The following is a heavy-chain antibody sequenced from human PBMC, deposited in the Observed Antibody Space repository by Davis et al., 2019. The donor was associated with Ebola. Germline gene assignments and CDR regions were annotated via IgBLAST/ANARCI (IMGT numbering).Heavy chain of an antibody. D-gene: IGHD4-23*01. Sequence: PSETLSLTCAVYGGSFSGYYWTWIRQPPGKGLEWIGEINHSENTKYNPSLESRVTISVDTSKNQFSLKVTSATAADTAVYYCARGRARWSRTIDYWGQGTLVTVSS. J-gene: IGHJ4*02. V-gene: IGHV4-34*01. CDR3: ARGRARWSRTIDY. CDR1: GGSFSGYY. CDR2: INHSENT.